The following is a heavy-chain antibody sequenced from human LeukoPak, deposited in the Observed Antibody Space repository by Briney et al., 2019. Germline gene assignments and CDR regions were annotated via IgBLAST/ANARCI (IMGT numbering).Heavy chain of an antibody. Sequence: PSETLSLTYTVSGGSFSPHYWIWIRQPPGKGLEWIGYIYYSGSTNYNPSLRSRVTISVDTSKNLFSLRLSSVTAADTAVYYCARENSYYDSSGYYFGSGYFDYWGQGTLVTVSS. J-gene: IGHJ4*02. CDR2: IYYSGST. V-gene: IGHV4-59*11. CDR3: ARENSYYDSSGYYFGSGYFDY. CDR1: GGSFSPHY. D-gene: IGHD3-22*01.